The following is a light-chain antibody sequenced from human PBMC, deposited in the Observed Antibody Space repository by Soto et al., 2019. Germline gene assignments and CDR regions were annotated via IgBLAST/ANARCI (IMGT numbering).Light chain of an antibody. CDR3: QQYDT. J-gene: IGKJ2*01. CDR1: QSVSSSD. Sequence: IVLTQSPGTLSLSPGERATLSCRASQSVSSSDLAWYQQKPGQAPRLLIYSASSRATGIPDRFSGSGSGPDFTLTISRLEPEDFAVYYCQQYDTFGQGTKLEIK. CDR2: SAS. V-gene: IGKV3-20*01.